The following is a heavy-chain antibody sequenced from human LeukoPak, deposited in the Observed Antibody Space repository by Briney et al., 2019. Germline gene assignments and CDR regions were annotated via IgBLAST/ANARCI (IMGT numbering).Heavy chain of an antibody. D-gene: IGHD3-9*01. V-gene: IGHV4-59*01. CDR1: GDSIRNYH. Sequence: KPSETLSLTCSVSGDSIRNYHWTWIRQSPGKGLEWIGYIHYNGNHYYNPSLETRVTMSVDTSRNQFSLMLNSVTAADTAMYFCARVPSDSFGWVRVDSWGQGSLVTVSS. J-gene: IGHJ4*02. CDR2: IHYNGNH. CDR3: ARVPSDSFGWVRVDS.